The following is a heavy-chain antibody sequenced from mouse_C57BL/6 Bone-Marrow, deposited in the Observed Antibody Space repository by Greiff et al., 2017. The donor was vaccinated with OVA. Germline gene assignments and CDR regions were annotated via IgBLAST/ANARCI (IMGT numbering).Heavy chain of an antibody. V-gene: IGHV3-6*01. CDR3: ARDGNYRDY. CDR1: GYSIPSGYY. Sequence: VQLQQSGPGLVKPSQSLSLTCSVTGYSIPSGYYWNWIRQFPGNKLEWMGYISYDGSNNYNPSLKNRISITRDPSKNQFFLKLNSVTTEDTATYYCARDGNYRDYWGQGTTLTVSS. CDR2: ISYDGSN. J-gene: IGHJ2*01. D-gene: IGHD1-1*02.